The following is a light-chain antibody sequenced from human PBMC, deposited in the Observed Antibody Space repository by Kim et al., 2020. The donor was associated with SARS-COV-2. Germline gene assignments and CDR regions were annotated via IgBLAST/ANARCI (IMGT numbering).Light chain of an antibody. CDR1: QSVSSD. J-gene: IGKJ2*01. Sequence: EIVMTQSPATLSVSPGERATLSCRASQSVSSDLAWYQQKPGQAPRLLIYGASTRATGIPARFSGSGSGTEFTLTISSQQSEDFALYYCQQYNNWPPYTCGQGTKLEI. CDR3: QQYNNWPPYT. CDR2: GAS. V-gene: IGKV3-15*01.